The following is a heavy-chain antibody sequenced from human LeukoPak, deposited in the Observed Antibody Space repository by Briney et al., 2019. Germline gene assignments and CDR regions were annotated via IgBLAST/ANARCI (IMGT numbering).Heavy chain of an antibody. CDR2: INPNSGGT. V-gene: IGHV1-2*02. D-gene: IGHD5-18*01. J-gene: IGHJ5*02. CDR3: ARVRIQLWYNWFDP. CDR1: GYTFTGYY. Sequence: ASVKVSCKASGYTFTGYYMHWVRQAPGQGREWLGWINPNSGGTNYAQKFQGRVTMTRDTSISTAYMELSRLRSDDTAVYYCARVRIQLWYNWFDPWGQGTLVTVSS.